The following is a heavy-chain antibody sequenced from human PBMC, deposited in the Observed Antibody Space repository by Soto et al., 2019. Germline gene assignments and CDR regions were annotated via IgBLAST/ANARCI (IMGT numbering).Heavy chain of an antibody. V-gene: IGHV4-39*07. J-gene: IGHJ3*02. Sequence: PSETLSLTCTVSGGSISSSTYYWSWIRQPPGKGLEWIGEINHSGSTNYNPSLKSRVTISVDTSKNQFSLKLSSVTAADTAVYYCARGRGYSSSWYRTANAFDIWGQGTMVTVSS. CDR2: INHSGST. CDR3: ARGRGYSSSWYRTANAFDI. D-gene: IGHD6-13*01. CDR1: GGSISSSTYY.